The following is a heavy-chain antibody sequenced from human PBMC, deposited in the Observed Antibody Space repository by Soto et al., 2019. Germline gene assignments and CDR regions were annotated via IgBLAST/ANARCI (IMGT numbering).Heavy chain of an antibody. CDR3: AKARIAARHGLDV. D-gene: IGHD6-6*01. Sequence: EVQLVESGGGLVQPGGSLRLSCAASGFTFSNDEMNWVRQAPGKGLEWLSYIGGSGSSIYYADSVKGRFTISRDNAKNSLYLQMHSLRAEDTAVYYCAKARIAARHGLDVWGQGTTVTVSS. J-gene: IGHJ6*02. CDR1: GFTFSNDE. V-gene: IGHV3-48*03. CDR2: IGGSGSSI.